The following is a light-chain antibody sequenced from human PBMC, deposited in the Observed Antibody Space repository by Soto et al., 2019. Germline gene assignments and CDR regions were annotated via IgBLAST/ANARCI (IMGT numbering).Light chain of an antibody. CDR1: SSDVGGYNY. V-gene: IGLV2-11*01. J-gene: IGLJ3*02. CDR2: DVS. Sequence: HSALTQPRSVSGSPGQSVTISCTGTSSDVGGYNYVSWYQQHPGKAPKVMIYDVSRRPSGVPDRFSGSKSGNTASLTIFGLQAEDEADYYCCSYAASYTYWVFGGGTKLTVL. CDR3: CSYAASYTYWV.